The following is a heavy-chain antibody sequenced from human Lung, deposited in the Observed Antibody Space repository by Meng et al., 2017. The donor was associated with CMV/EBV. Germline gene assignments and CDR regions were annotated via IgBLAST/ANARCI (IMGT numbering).Heavy chain of an antibody. CDR1: GGTFSNYP. CDR2: FIPMFNIS. V-gene: IGHV1-69*02. CDR3: ARGLRYFDWLSPSNYYYGMDV. D-gene: IGHD3-9*01. Sequence: SXXVSXXTSGGTFSNYPINWVRQAPGQGLEWMGRFIPMFNISGFAQRFQGRISITADTSTSTGYMELSSLTSEDTAVYFCARGLRYFDWLSPSNYYYGMDVXGQGXPVTVSS. J-gene: IGHJ6*02.